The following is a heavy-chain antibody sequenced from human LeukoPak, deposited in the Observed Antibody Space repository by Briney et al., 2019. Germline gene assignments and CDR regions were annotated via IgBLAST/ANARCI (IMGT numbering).Heavy chain of an antibody. CDR1: GYTFTTYG. D-gene: IGHD4-17*01. Sequence: ASVKVSCKASGYTFTTYGISWVRQAPGQGLEWMGWISAYNGNTNYAQKLQGRVTMTTDTSTSTAYMELRSLRSDDTAVYYCATALTTTGAFDIWGQGTMVTVSS. V-gene: IGHV1-18*01. CDR2: ISAYNGNT. CDR3: ATALTTTGAFDI. J-gene: IGHJ3*02.